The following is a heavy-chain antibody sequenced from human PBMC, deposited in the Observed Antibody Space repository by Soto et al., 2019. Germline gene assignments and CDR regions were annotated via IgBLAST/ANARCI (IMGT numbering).Heavy chain of an antibody. CDR1: GGSISSSSYY. CDR3: ATYNRGAFDY. Sequence: SETLSLTCTVSGGSISSSSYYWGWIRQPPGKGLEWIGSIYYSGSTYYNPSLKSRVTISVDTSKNQFSLKLSSVTAADTAVYYCATYNRGAFDYWGQGTLVTVSS. D-gene: IGHD1-20*01. CDR2: IYYSGST. V-gene: IGHV4-39*01. J-gene: IGHJ4*02.